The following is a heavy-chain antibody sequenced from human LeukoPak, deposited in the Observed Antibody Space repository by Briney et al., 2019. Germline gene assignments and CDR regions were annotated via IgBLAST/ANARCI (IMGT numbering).Heavy chain of an antibody. CDR3: GRIIYSGTFYPENY. D-gene: IGHD1-26*01. CDR2: IIPILGIA. Sequence: SVKVSCKASGGTFSSYAISWVRQAPGQGLEWMGRIIPILGIANYAQKFQGRVTITADKSTSTAYMELRSLRSDDTAVYYCGRIIYSGTFYPENYWGQGTLVTVSS. CDR1: GGTFSSYA. V-gene: IGHV1-69*04. J-gene: IGHJ4*02.